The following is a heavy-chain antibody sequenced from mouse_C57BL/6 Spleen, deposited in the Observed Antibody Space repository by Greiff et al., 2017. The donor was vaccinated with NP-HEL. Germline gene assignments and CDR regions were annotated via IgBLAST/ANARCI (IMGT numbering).Heavy chain of an antibody. D-gene: IGHD1-1*01. CDR3: ARYGSSYGYFDY. Sequence: EVKLMESGPGLVKPSQTVFLTCTVTGISITTGNYRWSWIRQFPGNKLEWIGYIYYSGTITYNPSLTSRTTITRDTPKNQFFLEMNSLTAEDTATYYCARYGSSYGYFDYWGQGTTLTVSS. J-gene: IGHJ2*01. CDR2: IYYSGTI. V-gene: IGHV3-5*01. CDR1: GISITTGNYR.